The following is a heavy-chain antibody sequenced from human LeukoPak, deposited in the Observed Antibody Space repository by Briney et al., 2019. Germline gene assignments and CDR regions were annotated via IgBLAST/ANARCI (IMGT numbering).Heavy chain of an antibody. J-gene: IGHJ4*02. D-gene: IGHD3-3*01. V-gene: IGHV1-69*05. Sequence: ASVKVSCKASGGTFSSYAISWVRQAPGQGLEWMGRIIPIFGTANYAQKFQGRVTITTDESTSTAYMELSSLRSEDTAVYYCATGGHRFLEWLSAFDYWGQGTLVTVSS. CDR1: GGTFSSYA. CDR2: IIPIFGTA. CDR3: ATGGHRFLEWLSAFDY.